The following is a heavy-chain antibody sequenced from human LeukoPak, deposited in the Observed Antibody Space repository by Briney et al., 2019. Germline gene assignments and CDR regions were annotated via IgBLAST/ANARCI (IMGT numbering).Heavy chain of an antibody. J-gene: IGHJ1*01. Sequence: ASVKVSCKASGYTFTGYYMHWVRQAPGQGLEWMGWINPSSGGTNYAQKFQGRGTITTDTSISTAYMELSRLRSDDTAVYYCATSLYCSSTNCYALYFQHWGQGTLVTVSS. V-gene: IGHV1-2*02. CDR3: ATSLYCSSTNCYALYFQH. CDR2: INPSSGGT. CDR1: GYTFTGYY. D-gene: IGHD2-2*01.